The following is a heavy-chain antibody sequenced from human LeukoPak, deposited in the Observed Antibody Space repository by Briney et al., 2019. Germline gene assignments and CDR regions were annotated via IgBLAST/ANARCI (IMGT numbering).Heavy chain of an antibody. CDR2: ISSSSSYI. CDR1: GFTFSSYS. CDR3: ARDLPPTLAAAGIYYYGMDV. D-gene: IGHD6-13*01. V-gene: IGHV3-21*01. J-gene: IGHJ6*02. Sequence: TGGSLRLSCAASGFTFSSYSMTWVRQAPGKGLEWVSSISSSSSYIYYADSVRGRFTISRDNAKNSLYLQMNSLRAEDTAVHYCARDLPPTLAAAGIYYYGMDVWGQGTTVTVSS.